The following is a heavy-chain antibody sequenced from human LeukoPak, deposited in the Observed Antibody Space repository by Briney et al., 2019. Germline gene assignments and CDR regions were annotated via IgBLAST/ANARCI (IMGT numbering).Heavy chain of an antibody. J-gene: IGHJ6*03. D-gene: IGHD3-22*01. CDR2: MNPSGST. CDR1: GGSFNGYY. CDR3: VRGREDVTMIVVIMTAVSYYLDV. V-gene: IGHV4-34*01. Sequence: PSETLSLTCAVYGGSFNGYYWTWIRHPPEKGLEGSGEMNPSGSTNYNPSLNSRVTISVDTSKRQFALTLSSVTASDTAVYYCVRGREDVTMIVVIMTAVSYYLDVWGKGTTVTVS.